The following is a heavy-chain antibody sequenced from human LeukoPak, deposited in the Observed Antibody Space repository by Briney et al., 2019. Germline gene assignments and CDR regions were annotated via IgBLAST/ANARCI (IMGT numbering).Heavy chain of an antibody. J-gene: IGHJ3*02. CDR2: ISSSSSTI. Sequence: EGSLRLSCAASGFTFSSYSMNWVRQAPGKGLEWVSYISSSSSTIYYADSVKGRFTISRDNAKNSLYLQMNSLRAEDTAVYYCARDRDYYDSSGYAFDIWGQGTMVTVSS. CDR3: ARDRDYYDSSGYAFDI. D-gene: IGHD3-22*01. V-gene: IGHV3-48*04. CDR1: GFTFSSYS.